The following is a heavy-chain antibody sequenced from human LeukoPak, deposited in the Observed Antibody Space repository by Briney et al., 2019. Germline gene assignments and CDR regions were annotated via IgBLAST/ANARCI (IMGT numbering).Heavy chain of an antibody. Sequence: ASVKASCKASGYTFTSYGVSWVRQAPGQGLEWMGWINPNSGGTNYAQKFQGRVTMTRDTSISTAYMELSRLRSDDTAVYYCARASYYYDSSGYPGYYFDYWGQGTLVTVSS. CDR2: INPNSGGT. CDR3: ARASYYYDSSGYPGYYFDY. D-gene: IGHD3-22*01. V-gene: IGHV1-2*02. CDR1: GYTFTSYG. J-gene: IGHJ4*02.